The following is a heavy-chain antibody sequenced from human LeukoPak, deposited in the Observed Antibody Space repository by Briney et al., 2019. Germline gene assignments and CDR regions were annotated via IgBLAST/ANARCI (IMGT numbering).Heavy chain of an antibody. D-gene: IGHD6-19*01. J-gene: IGHJ6*03. CDR3: ARVGPPVADFYYYYMDV. CDR2: IKQDGSEK. Sequence: PGGSLRLSCAASGFTFSSYWMSWVRQAPGKGLEWVANIKQDGSEKYYVDSVKGRFTISGDNANNSLYLQMNSLRAEDTAVYYCARVGPPVADFYYYYMDVWGKGTTVTVSS. V-gene: IGHV3-7*01. CDR1: GFTFSSYW.